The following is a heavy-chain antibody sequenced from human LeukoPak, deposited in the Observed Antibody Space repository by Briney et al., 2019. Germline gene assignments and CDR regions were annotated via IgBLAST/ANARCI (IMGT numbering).Heavy chain of an antibody. D-gene: IGHD6-25*01. J-gene: IGHJ4*02. CDR1: GYDFTTYW. CDR2: INPVNSDT. V-gene: IGHV5-51*01. CDR3: ARHYSSAWFGY. Sequence: GESLKISCKGSGYDFTTYWIAWVRQMPGKGLEWMGNINPVNSDTTYSPSFQGQVTISVDKSISTAYLQLSSLKASDTAMYYCARHYSSAWFGYWGQGSPVTVSS.